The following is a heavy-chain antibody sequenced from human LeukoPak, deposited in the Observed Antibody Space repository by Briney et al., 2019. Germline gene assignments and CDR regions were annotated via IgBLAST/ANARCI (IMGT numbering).Heavy chain of an antibody. V-gene: IGHV1-18*01. CDR2: ISAYNGNT. J-gene: IGHJ6*02. Sequence: ASVKVSCKASGYTFTSYGISWVRQAPGQGLEWMGWISAYNGNTNYAQKLQGRVTMTTDTSTSTAYMELSSLRSEDTAVYYCARARTGYYYYGMDVWGQGTTVTVSS. CDR3: ARARTGYYYYGMDV. CDR1: GYTFTSYG. D-gene: IGHD1-1*01.